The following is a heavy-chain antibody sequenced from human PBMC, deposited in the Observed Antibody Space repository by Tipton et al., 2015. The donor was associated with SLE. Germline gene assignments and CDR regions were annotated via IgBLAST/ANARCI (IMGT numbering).Heavy chain of an antibody. CDR1: GLTFRSYA. Sequence: SLRLSCAVSGLTFRSYAMSWVRQAPGKGLQWVSVIYSSGSTYYADSVKGRFIISRENSKDTLYLQMNSLRAEDTALYYCAKVQNSGWSPLDYWGQGTLVTVSS. CDR2: IYSSGST. CDR3: AKVQNSGWSPLDY. D-gene: IGHD6-19*01. J-gene: IGHJ4*02. V-gene: IGHV3-23*03.